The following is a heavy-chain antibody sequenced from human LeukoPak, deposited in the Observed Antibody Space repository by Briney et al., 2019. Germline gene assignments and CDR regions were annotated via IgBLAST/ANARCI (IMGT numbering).Heavy chain of an antibody. CDR2: VSPYNANT. Sequence: GASVKVSCKASGYSFTSHGLSWVRQAPGQGLEWMGWVSPYNANTNYAQKLQGRVTMTTDTSTSTAYMELRSLRSDDTAVYYCARVHDHYDSSGYPYYFDYWGQGTLVTVSS. CDR3: ARVHDHYDSSGYPYYFDY. V-gene: IGHV1-18*01. D-gene: IGHD3-22*01. CDR1: GYSFTSHG. J-gene: IGHJ4*02.